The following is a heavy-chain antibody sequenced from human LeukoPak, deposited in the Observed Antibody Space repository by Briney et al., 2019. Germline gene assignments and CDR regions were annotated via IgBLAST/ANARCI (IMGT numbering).Heavy chain of an antibody. CDR1: GGSISSYY. J-gene: IGHJ6*03. CDR2: TYASGST. Sequence: SETLSLTCSVSGGSISSYYWSWIRQPAGKGLEWIGRTYASGSTNNDPSLKSRVSMSVDTSKNQLPLKVRSVTAADTAVYYCARGYYYMDVWGKGTTVTVSS. V-gene: IGHV4-4*07. CDR3: ARGYYYMDV.